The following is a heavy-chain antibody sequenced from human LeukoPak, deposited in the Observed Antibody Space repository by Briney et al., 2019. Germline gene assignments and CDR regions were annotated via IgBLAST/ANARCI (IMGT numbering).Heavy chain of an antibody. CDR2: ISSNGGST. Sequence: GGSLRLSCAASGFTFSSYAMHWVRQAPGKGLEYVSAISSNGGSTYFANSVNGRFTMSRDNSNNTLYLQMSGLRAEDTAVYYCAKDVGGQVSFDYWGQGTLVTVS. V-gene: IGHV3-64*01. CDR1: GFTFSSYA. CDR3: AKDVGGQVSFDY. J-gene: IGHJ4*02. D-gene: IGHD2-15*01.